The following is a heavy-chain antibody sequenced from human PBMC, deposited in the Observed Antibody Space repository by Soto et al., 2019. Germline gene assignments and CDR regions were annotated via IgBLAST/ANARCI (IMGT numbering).Heavy chain of an antibody. CDR3: ARLCIAAAGPAGWFDP. J-gene: IGHJ5*02. CDR2: IYHSGST. D-gene: IGHD6-13*01. V-gene: IGHV4-4*02. Sequence: QVQLQESGPGLVKPSGTLSLTCAVSGGSISSSNWWSWVRQPPGKGLEWIGEIYHSGSTNYNPSLKCRVTISVDKSKNQFSLKLSSVTAADTAVYYCARLCIAAAGPAGWFDPWGQGTLVTVSS. CDR1: GGSISSSNW.